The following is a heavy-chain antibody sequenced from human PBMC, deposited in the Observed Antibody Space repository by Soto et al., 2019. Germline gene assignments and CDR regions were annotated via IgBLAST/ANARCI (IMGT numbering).Heavy chain of an antibody. CDR2: IGPYGNSI. Sequence: GESLKISFAASGFSFRDYFMSWLRQAPGKGLEWVSYIGPYGNSIYYADSVKGRFTISRDDATKSLHLHMNSLRTDDTAVYYCARDDPTYGVYCGRGTPVTVYS. D-gene: IGHD2-21*01. J-gene: IGHJ4*02. V-gene: IGHV3-11*01. CDR1: GFSFRDYF. CDR3: ARDDPTYGVY.